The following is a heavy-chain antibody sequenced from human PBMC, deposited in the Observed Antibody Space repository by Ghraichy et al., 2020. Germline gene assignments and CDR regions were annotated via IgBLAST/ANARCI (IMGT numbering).Heavy chain of an antibody. Sequence: ASVKVSCKASGYTFTGYYMHWVRQAPGQGLEWMGWINPQSGGTDYAQKFQGRAIATRDTSINTIYMELSSLTSDDTAVYFCARATTSGEDCSGGNCYSGYYAMDVWGQGTTVTVSS. CDR1: GYTFTGYY. J-gene: IGHJ6*02. V-gene: IGHV1-2*02. CDR2: INPQSGGT. CDR3: ARATTSGEDCSGGNCYSGYYAMDV. D-gene: IGHD2-15*01.